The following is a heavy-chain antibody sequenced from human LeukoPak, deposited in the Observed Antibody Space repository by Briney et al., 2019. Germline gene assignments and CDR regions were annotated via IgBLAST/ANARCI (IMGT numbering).Heavy chain of an antibody. V-gene: IGHV4-59*01. J-gene: IGHJ4*02. CDR1: GGSISSYY. CDR2: IYYSGST. CDR3: ARYGSSWYNDY. Sequence: SETLSLTCTVSGGSISSYYWSWIRQPPGKGLEWIGYIYYSGSTNYNPSLKSRVTISVDTSKNQFSLKLSSVTAADTVVYYCARYGSSWYNDYWGQGTLVTVSS. D-gene: IGHD6-13*01.